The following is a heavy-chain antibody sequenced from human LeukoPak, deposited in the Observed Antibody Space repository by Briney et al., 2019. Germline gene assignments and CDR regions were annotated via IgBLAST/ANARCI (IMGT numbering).Heavy chain of an antibody. V-gene: IGHV1-18*01. CDR2: ISAYNGNT. CDR1: GYTFTSYG. Sequence: ASVKVSCKASGYTFTSYGISWVRQAPGQGLEWMGWISAYNGNTNYAQKLQGRATMTTGTSTSTAYMELRSLRSDDTAVYYCARGSCSWSNFDYWGQGTLVTVSS. J-gene: IGHJ4*02. CDR3: ARGSCSWSNFDY. D-gene: IGHD6-13*01.